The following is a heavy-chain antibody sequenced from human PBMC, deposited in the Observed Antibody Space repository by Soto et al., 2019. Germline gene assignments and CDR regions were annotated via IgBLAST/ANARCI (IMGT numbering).Heavy chain of an antibody. CDR2: INHSGST. J-gene: IGHJ3*02. D-gene: IGHD3-10*01. CDR3: ARGITMVRGVIISDAFDI. Sequence: SETLSLTCAVYGGSFSDYYWSWIRQPPGKGLEWIGEINHSGSTNYNPSLKSRVTISVDTSKNQFSLKLSSVTAADTAVYYCARGITMVRGVIISDAFDIWGQGTMVTVSS. CDR1: GGSFSDYY. V-gene: IGHV4-34*01.